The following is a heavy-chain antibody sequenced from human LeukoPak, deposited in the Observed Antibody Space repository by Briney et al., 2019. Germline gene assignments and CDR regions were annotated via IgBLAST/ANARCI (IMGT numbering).Heavy chain of an antibody. CDR1: GFTFSSYD. J-gene: IGHJ4*02. V-gene: IGHV3-48*03. CDR2: ISTSGNTI. Sequence: GGSLRLSCAASGFTFSSYDMNWLRQAPGKGLEWVSYISTSGNTIYYADSVKGRFTISRDNAKNSLYLQMNSLRAEDTAVYYCARDLYYYDSSGYYYYFDYWGQGTLVTVSS. CDR3: ARDLYYYDSSGYYYYFDY. D-gene: IGHD3-22*01.